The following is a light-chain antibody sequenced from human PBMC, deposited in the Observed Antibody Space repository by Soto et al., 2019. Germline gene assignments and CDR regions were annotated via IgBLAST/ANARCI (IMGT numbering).Light chain of an antibody. CDR1: QTISSW. V-gene: IGKV1-5*03. Sequence: SQMSQSPSTLSGSVGERVTITGRASQTISSWLAWYQQKPGKAPKLLIYKASTLKSGVPSRFSGSGSGTEFTLILSSLQPDDFATYYCQHYNSYSEAFGQGTKVDIK. CDR2: KAS. CDR3: QHYNSYSEA. J-gene: IGKJ1*01.